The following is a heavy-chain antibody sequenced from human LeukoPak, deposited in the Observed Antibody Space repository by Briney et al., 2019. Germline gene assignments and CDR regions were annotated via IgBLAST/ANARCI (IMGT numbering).Heavy chain of an antibody. J-gene: IGHJ5*02. V-gene: IGHV3-74*01. Sequence: PGGSLRLSCVASGFTFSNYWMDWVRQAPGKGLVWVSSINSDGSKTTYADSVKGRFTISRDNAKNTLSLQMDSLRAEDTAVYYCAGELVTGSWGQGTLVTVSS. CDR3: AGELVTGS. CDR2: INSDGSKT. CDR1: GFTFSNYW. D-gene: IGHD4-23*01.